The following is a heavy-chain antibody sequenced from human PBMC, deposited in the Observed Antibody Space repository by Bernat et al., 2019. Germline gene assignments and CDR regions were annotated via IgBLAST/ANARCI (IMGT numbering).Heavy chain of an antibody. CDR2: VQHSGTS. D-gene: IGHD3/OR15-3a*01. J-gene: IGHJ4*02. CDR3: ARRPQGVPPDF. CDR1: GESFSGFY. V-gene: IGHV4-34*01. Sequence: QVQLDQWGAGLLKPSETLSLTCAVYGESFSGFYWTWICQSPGKGPEWIGEVQHSGTSTYNLSLESLVTISADASKNQFSLKLTSVTAADTAIYYCARRPQGVPPDFWGQGTRVTVSS.